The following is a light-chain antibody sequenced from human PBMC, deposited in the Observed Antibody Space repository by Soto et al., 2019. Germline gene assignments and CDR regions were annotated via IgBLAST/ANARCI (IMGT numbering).Light chain of an antibody. CDR2: GAS. J-gene: IGKJ1*01. CDR3: QHYNSYSEE. V-gene: IGKV3D-15*01. CDR1: QSVSSN. Sequence: EVVVTQSPATLSVSPGERATLSCRASQSVSSNLAWYQQKPGQAPRLLIYGASSRATGIPDRFSGSGSGTDFTLTISSPQPDDFATYYCQHYNSYSEEFGQGTKVDIK.